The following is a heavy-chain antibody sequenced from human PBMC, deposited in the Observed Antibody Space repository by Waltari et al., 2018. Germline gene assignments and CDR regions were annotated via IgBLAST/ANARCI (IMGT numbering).Heavy chain of an antibody. D-gene: IGHD2-15*01. CDR2: MNPNIGNT. CDR3: ASGYCSGGSCPVGFDY. J-gene: IGHJ4*02. CDR1: GYTFTSYD. V-gene: IGHV1-8*03. Sequence: QVQLVQSGAEVKKPGASVKVSCKASGYTFTSYDINWVRQATGQGLELIRWMNPNIGNTGYAQKFQGRVTITRNTSISTAYMELSSLRSEDTAVYYCASGYCSGGSCPVGFDYWGQGTLVTVSS.